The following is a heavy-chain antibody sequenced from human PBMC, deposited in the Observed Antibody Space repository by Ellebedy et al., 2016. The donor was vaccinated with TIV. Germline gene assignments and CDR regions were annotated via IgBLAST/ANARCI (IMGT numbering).Heavy chain of an antibody. Sequence: GESLKISCAASGFSFRSYWMSWVRRVPGKGLEWVANIYQDGGVQYYVDSVKGRFTISRDNADNSLFLQMNSLRAEDTAVYYCARRGSYGDYAVQINSWFDTWGRGTLVAVSS. J-gene: IGHJ5*02. CDR1: GFSFRSYW. CDR2: IYQDGGVQ. CDR3: ARRGSYGDYAVQINSWFDT. V-gene: IGHV3-7*01. D-gene: IGHD4-17*01.